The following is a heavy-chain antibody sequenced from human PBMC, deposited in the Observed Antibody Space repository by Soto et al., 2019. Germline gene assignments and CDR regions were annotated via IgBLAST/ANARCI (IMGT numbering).Heavy chain of an antibody. CDR2: IRDGGDLI. Sequence: EVQLLESGGGLVQPGGSLRVSCAASGFPFSNHAMSWVRQAPGKGLEWVSGIRDGGDLIYYADSVKGRFSMSRDNSANMLYLQMTNVRAEDTAIYFCAKRQGTGLAAKNFDFWGQGTLVTVSS. CDR3: AKRQGTGLAAKNFDF. CDR1: GFPFSNHA. J-gene: IGHJ4*02. D-gene: IGHD2-15*01. V-gene: IGHV3-23*01.